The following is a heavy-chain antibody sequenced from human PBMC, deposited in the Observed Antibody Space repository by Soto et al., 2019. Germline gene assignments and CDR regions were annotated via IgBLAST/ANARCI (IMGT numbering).Heavy chain of an antibody. D-gene: IGHD7-27*01. CDR2: ISSGSSYL. Sequence: GGSLRLSCAASGFTFSTYSMNWVRQAPGKGLEWVSSISSGSSYLYYADSVKGRFTISRDNAKNSLYLQMNSLRAEDTAVYYCARGLSGVQYYYYYMDVWGKGTTVTVSS. CDR3: ARGLSGVQYYYYYMDV. J-gene: IGHJ6*03. CDR1: GFTFSTYS. V-gene: IGHV3-21*06.